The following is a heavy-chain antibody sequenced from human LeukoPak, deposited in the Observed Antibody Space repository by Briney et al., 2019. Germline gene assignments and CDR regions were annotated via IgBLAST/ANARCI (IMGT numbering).Heavy chain of an antibody. CDR1: GFTFSSYS. CDR3: ARDRRAKD. V-gene: IGHV3-21*01. Sequence: GGSLRLSCAASGFTFSSYSMNWVRQAPGKGLEWVSSISSSRSYIYYADSVKGRFTISRDNAKNSLYLQMNSLRAEDTAVYYCARDRRAKDWGQGTLVTVSS. D-gene: IGHD4/OR15-4a*01. J-gene: IGHJ4*02. CDR2: ISSSRSYI.